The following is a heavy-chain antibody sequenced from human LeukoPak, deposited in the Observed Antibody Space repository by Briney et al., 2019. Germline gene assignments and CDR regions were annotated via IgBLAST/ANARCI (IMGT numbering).Heavy chain of an antibody. V-gene: IGHV4-4*02. D-gene: IGHD3-16*02. J-gene: IGHJ4*02. CDR2: IYHSGST. CDR1: GGSISSSNW. Sequence: SETLSLTCTVSGGSISSSNWWSWVRQPPGKGLEWIGEIYHSGSTNYNPSLKSRVTISVDKSKNQFSLKLSSVTAADTAVYYCAIGVYDYVWGSYRYPYYFDYWGQGTLVTVSS. CDR3: AIGVYDYVWGSYRYPYYFDY.